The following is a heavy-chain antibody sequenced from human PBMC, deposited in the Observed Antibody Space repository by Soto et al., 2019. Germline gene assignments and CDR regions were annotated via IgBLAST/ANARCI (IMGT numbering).Heavy chain of an antibody. D-gene: IGHD5-18*01. CDR2: IIPIFGTA. CDR1: GGTFNNYA. Sequence: QVQLVQSGAQVKKPGSSVKVSCKASGGTFNNYAINWVRRAPGQGLEWLGGIIPIFGTANYGQKFQGRVTITADEPTSTSYMALSSPTSADTAVYFWARGYSYGHGTFDSWGQGTLVTVSS. V-gene: IGHV1-69*01. CDR3: ARGYSYGHGTFDS. J-gene: IGHJ4*02.